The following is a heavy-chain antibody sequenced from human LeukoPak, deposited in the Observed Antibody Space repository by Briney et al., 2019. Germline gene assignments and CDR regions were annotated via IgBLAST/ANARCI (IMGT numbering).Heavy chain of an antibody. CDR3: ARIRDVDTAMVYDY. CDR2: ISSSGSTI. J-gene: IGHJ4*02. V-gene: IGHV3-48*03. Sequence: GGSLRLSCAASGFTFSSYEMNWVRQAPGKGLEWVSYISSSGSTIYYADSVKGRFTISRDNAKNSLYLQMNSLRAEDTAVYYCARIRDVDTAMVYDYWGQGTLVTVSS. CDR1: GFTFSSYE. D-gene: IGHD5-18*01.